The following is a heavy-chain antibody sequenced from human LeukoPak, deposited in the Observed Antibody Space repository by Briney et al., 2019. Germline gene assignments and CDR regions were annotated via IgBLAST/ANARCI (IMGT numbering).Heavy chain of an antibody. CDR3: ARALLSRDGGFDP. CDR2: INPNSGGT. CDR1: GYTFTGYY. J-gene: IGHJ5*02. D-gene: IGHD3-10*01. Sequence: ASVKVSCKASGYTFTGYYMHWVRQAPGQGLEWMGRINPNSGGTNYAQKFQGRVTMTRDTSISTAYMELSRLRSDDTAVYYCARALLSRDGGFDPWGQGTLVTVSS. V-gene: IGHV1-2*06.